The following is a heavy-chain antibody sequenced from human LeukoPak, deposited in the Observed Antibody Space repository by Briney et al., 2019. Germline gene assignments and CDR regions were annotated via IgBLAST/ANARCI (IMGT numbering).Heavy chain of an antibody. J-gene: IGHJ5*02. V-gene: IGHV3-73*01. CDR2: ISSKANSYAT. CDR1: RFTFSGSA. D-gene: IGHD3-10*01. Sequence: GGSLRLSCAVSRFTFSGSAIHWVRQASGKGLEWVGRISSKANSYATAYAASVKGRFTISRDDSKNTAYLQMNSLKTEDTAVYYCTRPRGDNWFDPWGQGTLVNVSS. CDR3: TRPRGDNWFDP.